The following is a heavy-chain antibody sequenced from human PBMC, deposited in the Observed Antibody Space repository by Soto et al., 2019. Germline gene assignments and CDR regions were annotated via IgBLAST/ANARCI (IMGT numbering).Heavy chain of an antibody. CDR1: GYTFKDYD. CDR2: MNPNRGNT. J-gene: IGHJ2*01. V-gene: IGHV1-8*01. CDR3: ARRMTWSLWCFDL. D-gene: IGHD3-3*01. Sequence: QVQLLQSGAEVKKPGTSVRVSCRASGYTFKDYDINWVRRAPGQGLEWLGWMNPNRGNTAYARKFHDRVTMTRSVSARTAFMELSSLTPEDTAVYYCARRMTWSLWCFDLWGSGTQVTVSS.